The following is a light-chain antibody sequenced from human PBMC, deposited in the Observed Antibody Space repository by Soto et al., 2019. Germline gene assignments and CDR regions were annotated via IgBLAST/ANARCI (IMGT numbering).Light chain of an antibody. CDR2: DVS. V-gene: IGKV3D-15*01. CDR3: QQYNNWPYT. J-gene: IGKJ2*01. Sequence: EIVLTQSPGTLSLSPGERATLSCRSSHSVSSNYLAWYQQKPGQAPRLLIYDVSSRATGIPDRFSGSGSGTEFTLTISSLQSEDFAVYYCQQYNNWPYTFGQGTKLEIK. CDR1: HSVSSN.